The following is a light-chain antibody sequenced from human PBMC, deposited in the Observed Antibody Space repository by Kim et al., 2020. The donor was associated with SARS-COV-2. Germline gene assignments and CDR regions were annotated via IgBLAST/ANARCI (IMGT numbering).Light chain of an antibody. CDR2: WAS. V-gene: IGKV4-1*01. CDR3: QQYYSAPFT. CDR1: QSVFYSSNNKNY. J-gene: IGKJ2*01. Sequence: DIVMTQSPGSLPVSLGERATINCKSSQSVFYSSNNKNYLAWYQQKPGQPPKLLIYWASTRESGVPDRFSGSGSATDFTLTISSLQAEDVALYYCQQYYSAPFTFGQGTKL.